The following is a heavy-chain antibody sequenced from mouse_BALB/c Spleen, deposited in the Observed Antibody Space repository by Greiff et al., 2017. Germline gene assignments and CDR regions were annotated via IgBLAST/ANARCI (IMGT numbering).Heavy chain of an antibody. CDR3: ARGHDGYAMDY. Sequence: EVKLQESGGGLVQPGGSRKLSCAASGFTFSSFGMHWVRQAPEKGLEWVAYISSGSSTIYYADTVKGRFTISRDNPKNTLFLQMTSLRSEDTAMYYCARGHDGYAMDYWGQGTSVTVSS. D-gene: IGHD1-1*01. CDR2: ISSGSSTI. V-gene: IGHV5-17*02. CDR1: GFTFSSFG. J-gene: IGHJ4*01.